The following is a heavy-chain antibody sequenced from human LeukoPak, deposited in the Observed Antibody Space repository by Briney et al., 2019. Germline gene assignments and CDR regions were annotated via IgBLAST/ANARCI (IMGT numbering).Heavy chain of an antibody. Sequence: PSETLSLTCTVSGGSISSYYWSWIRQPPGKGLEWIGYIYYSGSTNYNPSLKSRVTISVDTSKNQFSLKLSSVTAADAAVYYCAREDYGGNSNCFDYWGQGTLVTVSS. CDR3: AREDYGGNSNCFDY. V-gene: IGHV4-59*01. CDR2: IYYSGST. CDR1: GGSISSYY. D-gene: IGHD4-23*01. J-gene: IGHJ4*02.